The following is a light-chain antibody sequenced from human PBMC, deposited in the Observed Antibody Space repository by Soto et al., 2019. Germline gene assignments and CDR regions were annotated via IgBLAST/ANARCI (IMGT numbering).Light chain of an antibody. V-gene: IGKV1-27*01. CDR1: QGITNS. CDR3: HEYDSSPFT. J-gene: IGKJ3*01. CDR2: AAS. Sequence: DILMTQSPSSLSASVGDRVTITCRASQGITNSFAWYQQKPGKVPQLLIYAASTLQSGVPARISGSGSGTEFSLTISSVQAEDFSTYYCHEYDSSPFTFGQGTNVDIK.